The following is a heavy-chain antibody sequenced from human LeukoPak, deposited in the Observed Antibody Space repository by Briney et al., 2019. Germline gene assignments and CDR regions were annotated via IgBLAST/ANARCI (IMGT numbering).Heavy chain of an antibody. CDR2: FDPEDGET. D-gene: IGHD4-11*01. V-gene: IGHV1-24*01. Sequence: GASVKVSREVSGYTLTELSMHWVRQAPGKGLEWMGGFDPEDGETIYAQKFQGRVTMTEDTSTDTAYMELSSLRSEDTAVYYCATATTDNYYYYYMDVWGKGTTVTVSS. CDR3: ATATTDNYYYYYMDV. CDR1: GYTLTELS. J-gene: IGHJ6*03.